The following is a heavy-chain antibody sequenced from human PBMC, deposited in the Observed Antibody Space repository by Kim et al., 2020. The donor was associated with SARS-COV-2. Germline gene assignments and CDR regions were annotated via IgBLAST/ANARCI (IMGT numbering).Heavy chain of an antibody. D-gene: IGHD3-22*01. Sequence: GGSLRLSCAASGFTFGDYAMHWVRQAPGKGLEWVSGISWNSGSIGYADSVKGRFTISRDNAKNSLYLQMNSLRAEDTALYYCAKDTYYYDSSGLFDYWGQGTLVTVSS. CDR2: ISWNSGSI. V-gene: IGHV3-9*01. CDR1: GFTFGDYA. CDR3: AKDTYYYDSSGLFDY. J-gene: IGHJ4*02.